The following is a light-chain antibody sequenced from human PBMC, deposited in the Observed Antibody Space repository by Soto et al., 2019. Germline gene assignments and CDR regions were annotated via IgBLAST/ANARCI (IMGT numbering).Light chain of an antibody. J-gene: IGLJ2*01. CDR2: RNN. V-gene: IGLV1-47*01. CDR3: AAWGNSLSGVV. CDR1: SSDIGHNY. Sequence: QSLLTQPPSASGTPGQRVTISCSGSSSDIGHNYVYWYQQFPGTAPKLLISRNNQRPSGVPDRFSGSKSGTSASLAISGLRSEDEADYYCAAWGNSLSGVVFGGGTKVTVL.